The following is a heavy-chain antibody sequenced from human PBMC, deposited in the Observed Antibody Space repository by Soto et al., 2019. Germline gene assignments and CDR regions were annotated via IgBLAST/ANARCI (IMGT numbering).Heavy chain of an antibody. CDR3: ARVPPYYVFWSGPYGCSAP. CDR1: Y. J-gene: IGHJ5*02. V-gene: IGHV4-59*01. CDR2: IYYSGST. D-gene: IGHD3-3*01. Sequence: YWSWLRQPPGKGLEWIGYIYYSGSTNYNPSLKSRVTISVDTSKNQFSLKLSSVTAADTAVYYCARVPPYYVFWSGPYGCSAPWVQEPLVPVTP.